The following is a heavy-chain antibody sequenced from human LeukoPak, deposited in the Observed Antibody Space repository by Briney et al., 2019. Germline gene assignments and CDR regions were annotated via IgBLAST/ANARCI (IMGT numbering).Heavy chain of an antibody. J-gene: IGHJ6*03. CDR2: MNPNSGNT. CDR1: GYTFTSYD. CDR3: ARGTGDYYYYYMDV. Sequence: GASVKVSCKASGYTFTSYDINWVRQATGQGLEWMGWMNPNSGNTGYAQKFQGRVTITRNTSISTAYMELSSLRSEDTAVYYCARGTGDYYYYYMDVWGKGTTVTVSS. D-gene: IGHD3-10*01. V-gene: IGHV1-8*03.